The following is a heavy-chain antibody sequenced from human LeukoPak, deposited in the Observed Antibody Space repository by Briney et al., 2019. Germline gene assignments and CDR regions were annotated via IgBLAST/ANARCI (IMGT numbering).Heavy chain of an antibody. J-gene: IGHJ4*02. CDR3: ARSMVAGIDY. CDR1: GGSISSSSYY. CDR2: IYYSGST. Sequence: SETLSLTCTVSGGSISSSSYYWGWIRQPPGKGLEWIGSIYYSGSTYYNPSLKSRVTISVDTSKNQFSLKLSSVTAADTAVYYCARSMVAGIDYWGQGTLVTVSS. V-gene: IGHV4-39*01. D-gene: IGHD6-19*01.